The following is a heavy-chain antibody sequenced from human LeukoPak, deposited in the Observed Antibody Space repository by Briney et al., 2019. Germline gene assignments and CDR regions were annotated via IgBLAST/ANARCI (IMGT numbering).Heavy chain of an antibody. V-gene: IGHV4-34*01. CDR1: GGSFSGYC. Sequence: SETLSLTCAVYGGSFSGYCWSWIRQPPGKGLEWIGEINHSGSTNYNPSLKSRVTISVDTSKNQFSLKLSSVTAADTAVYYCARGKPDDYVWGSYRRTPLWDYWGQGTLVTVSS. D-gene: IGHD3-16*02. CDR2: INHSGST. J-gene: IGHJ4*02. CDR3: ARGKPDDYVWGSYRRTPLWDY.